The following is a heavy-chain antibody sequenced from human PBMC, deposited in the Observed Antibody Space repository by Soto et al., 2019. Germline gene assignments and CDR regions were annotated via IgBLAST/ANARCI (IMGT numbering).Heavy chain of an antibody. J-gene: IGHJ4*02. V-gene: IGHV3-23*01. CDR2: ISGSGGST. Sequence: PXGSLRLSCAASGFXFXSYAMSWVRXAPGKGLEWVSAISGSGGSTYYADSVKGRFTISRDNSKNTLYLQMNSLRAEDTALYYCAKAGRDDILTGYPYYFDYWGQGTLVTVSS. CDR3: AKAGRDDILTGYPYYFDY. D-gene: IGHD3-9*01. CDR1: GFXFXSYA.